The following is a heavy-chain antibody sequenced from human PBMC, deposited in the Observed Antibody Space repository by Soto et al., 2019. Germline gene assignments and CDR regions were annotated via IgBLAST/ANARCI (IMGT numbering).Heavy chain of an antibody. CDR2: TYYRSKWYN. CDR3: ARGGYDFGDYYYYGMDV. D-gene: IGHD5-12*01. CDR1: GDSVSSNSAA. J-gene: IGHJ6*02. Sequence: SQTLSLTCAISGDSVSSNSAAWNWIRQSPSRGLEWLGRTYYRSKWYNDYAVSVKSRITINPDTSKNQFSLQLNSVTSEDTAVYYCARGGYDFGDYYYYGMDVWGQGTTVTVSS. V-gene: IGHV6-1*01.